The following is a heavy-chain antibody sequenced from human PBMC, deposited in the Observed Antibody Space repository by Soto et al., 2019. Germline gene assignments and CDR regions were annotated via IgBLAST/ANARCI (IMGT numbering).Heavy chain of an antibody. Sequence: ASVKVSCKASGGTFSSYAISWVRQAPGQGLEWMGGIIPIFGTANYAQKFQGRVTITADESTSTAYMELSSLRSEDTAVYYCARETNETYGDYSNYYGMDVWGQGTTVTVSS. V-gene: IGHV1-69*13. CDR1: GGTFSSYA. CDR2: IIPIFGTA. J-gene: IGHJ6*02. CDR3: ARETNETYGDYSNYYGMDV. D-gene: IGHD4-17*01.